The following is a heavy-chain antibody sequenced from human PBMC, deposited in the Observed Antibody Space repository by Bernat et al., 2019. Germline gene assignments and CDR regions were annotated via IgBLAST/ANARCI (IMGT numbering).Heavy chain of an antibody. CDR1: GFTVSSNY. CDR2: IYSGGST. D-gene: IGHD6-19*01. Sequence: EVQLVESGGGLVQPGGSLRLSCAASGFTVSSNYMSWVRQAPGKGLEWVSVIYSGGSTYYADSVKGRFTISRDNSKNTLYLQMNSLRAEDTAVYYCAREDEQWLEPNNYYGMDVWGQWTTVTVSS. CDR3: AREDEQWLEPNNYYGMDV. J-gene: IGHJ6*02. V-gene: IGHV3-66*01.